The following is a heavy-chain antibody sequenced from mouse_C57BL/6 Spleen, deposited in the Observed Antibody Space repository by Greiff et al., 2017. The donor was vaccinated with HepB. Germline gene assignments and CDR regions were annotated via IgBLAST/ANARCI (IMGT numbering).Heavy chain of an antibody. V-gene: IGHV1-26*01. CDR2: INPNNGGT. J-gene: IGHJ4*01. Sequence: EVQLQQSGPELVKPGASVKISCKASGYTFTDYYMNWVKQSHGKSLEWIGDINPNNGGTSYNQKFKGKATLTVDKSSSTAYMELRSLTSEDSAVYYCARRSKDYAMDYWGQGTSVTVSS. D-gene: IGHD1-3*01. CDR3: ARRSKDYAMDY. CDR1: GYTFTDYY.